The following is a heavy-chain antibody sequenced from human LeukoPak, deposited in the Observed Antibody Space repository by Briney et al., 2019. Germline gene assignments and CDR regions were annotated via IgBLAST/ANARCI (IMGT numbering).Heavy chain of an antibody. J-gene: IGHJ4*02. CDR1: GGPISSYY. CDR3: AREVRYSGYQDY. CDR2: IFYSGST. Sequence: SETLSLTCTVSGGPISSYYWSWIRQPPGKGLEWIGYIFYSGSTYYNPSLKSRVTISVTTSKNQFSLKLSSVTAADTAVYYCAREVRYSGYQDYWGQGTLVTVSS. V-gene: IGHV4-59*06. D-gene: IGHD5-12*01.